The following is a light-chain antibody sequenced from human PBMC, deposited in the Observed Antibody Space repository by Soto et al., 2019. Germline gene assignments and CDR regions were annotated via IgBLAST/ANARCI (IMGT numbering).Light chain of an antibody. CDR1: QGLSSY. CDR2: AAS. V-gene: IGKV1-9*01. Sequence: IQLTQSPSSLSASVGDRVTITCRASQGLSSYLAWYQQKPGKAPKLLIYAASTLESEVPSRFSSSGSGTDFTLTISSLQPEDFATYYCQQLNSYPITFGQGTRLEIK. J-gene: IGKJ5*01. CDR3: QQLNSYPIT.